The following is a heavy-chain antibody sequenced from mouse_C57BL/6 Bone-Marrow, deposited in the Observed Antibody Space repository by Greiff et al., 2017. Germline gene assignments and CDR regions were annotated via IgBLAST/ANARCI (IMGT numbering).Heavy chain of an antibody. D-gene: IGHD4-1*01. CDR2: IYPSDSET. V-gene: IGHV1-61*01. J-gene: IGHJ3*01. CDR1: GYTFTSYW. CDR3: ASPGTGGFAY. Sequence: QVQLQQPGAALVRHGSSVKLSCKASGYTFTSYWMDWVKQRPGQGLEWIGNIYPSDSETHYNQKFKDKATLTVDKSSSTAYMQLSSLTSEDSAVYYCASPGTGGFAYWGQGTLVTVSA.